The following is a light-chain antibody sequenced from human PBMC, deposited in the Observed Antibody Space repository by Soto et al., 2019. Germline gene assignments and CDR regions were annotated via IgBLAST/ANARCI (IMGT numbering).Light chain of an antibody. CDR1: NIGSKS. CDR3: QVWDSSSDHVV. CDR2: DDS. Sequence: SYELTQPPSGSVAPGQTARITCGGNNIGSKSVHWYRQKPGQAPVLVVYDDSDRPSGIPERFSGSNSGNTATLTISRVEAGDEADYYCQVWDSSSDHVVFGGGTKVTVL. V-gene: IGLV3-21*02. J-gene: IGLJ2*01.